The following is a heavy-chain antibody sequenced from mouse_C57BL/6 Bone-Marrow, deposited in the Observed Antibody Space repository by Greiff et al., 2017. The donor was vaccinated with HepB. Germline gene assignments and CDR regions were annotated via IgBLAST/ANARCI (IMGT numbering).Heavy chain of an antibody. V-gene: IGHV1-50*01. D-gene: IGHD3-2*02. Sequence: QVQLQQPGAELVKPGASVKLSCKASGYTFTSYWMQWVKQRPGQGLEWIGEIDPSDSYTNYNQKFKGKATLTVDTSSSTAYMQLSSLTSEDAAVYYCARGQLRPSMDYWGQGTSVTGSS. J-gene: IGHJ4*01. CDR2: IDPSDSYT. CDR3: ARGQLRPSMDY. CDR1: GYTFTSYW.